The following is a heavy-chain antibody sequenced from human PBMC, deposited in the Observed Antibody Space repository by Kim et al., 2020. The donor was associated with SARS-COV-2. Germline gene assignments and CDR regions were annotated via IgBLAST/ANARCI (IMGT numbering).Heavy chain of an antibody. J-gene: IGHJ4*02. Sequence: GGSLRLSCAASGFSFNNYGMHWVRQSPGTGLEWVSVISYDGSINYYVDSVKGRFTISRDNSKNTLYLQMNSLRIEDTAVYYCAKSFSGSYFGYDYWGQGTLVTVS. CDR1: GFSFNNYG. CDR3: AKSFSGSYFGYDY. CDR2: ISYDGSIN. D-gene: IGHD1-26*01. V-gene: IGHV3-30*18.